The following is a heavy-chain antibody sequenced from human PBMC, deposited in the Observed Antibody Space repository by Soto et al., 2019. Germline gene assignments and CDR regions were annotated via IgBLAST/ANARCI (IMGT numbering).Heavy chain of an antibody. J-gene: IGHJ4*02. Sequence: EVQLVESGGGLVQPGGSLRLSCAASGFAFSSYWMHWVRQAPRKGLVWVSRINSDGSSTTYADSVKGRFTISRDNAKNTLYLQMNRLRAEDTAVYYCARVGYSSAWLLNYWGQGTLVTVSS. V-gene: IGHV3-74*01. D-gene: IGHD6-25*01. CDR1: GFAFSSYW. CDR3: ARVGYSSAWLLNY. CDR2: INSDGSST.